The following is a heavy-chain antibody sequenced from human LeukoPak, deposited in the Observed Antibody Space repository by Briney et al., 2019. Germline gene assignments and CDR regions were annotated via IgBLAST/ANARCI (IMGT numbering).Heavy chain of an antibody. J-gene: IGHJ4*02. D-gene: IGHD5/OR15-5a*01. CDR3: ARGWISGAVSEHYFEN. CDR1: GYTFTSYD. Sequence: ASVKVSCKASGYTFTSYDINWVRQATGQGLEWMGWMNPNSGNTGYAQKFQGRVTMTRDTSISTAYMELSSLTSDDTAVYYCARGWISGAVSEHYFENWGQGTLVTVSS. V-gene: IGHV1-8*01. CDR2: MNPNSGNT.